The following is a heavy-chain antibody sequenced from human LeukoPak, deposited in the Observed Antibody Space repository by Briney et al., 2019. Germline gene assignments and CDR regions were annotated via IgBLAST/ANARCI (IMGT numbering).Heavy chain of an antibody. V-gene: IGHV4-59*01. CDR2: IYYSGST. J-gene: IGHJ5*02. CDR1: GGSISSYY. Sequence: SETLSLTCTVSGGSISSYYWSWIRQPPGKGLEWIGYIYYSGSTNYNPSLKSRVTISVDTSKNQFSLKLSSVTAADTAVYYCAREARGYSRWFDPWGQGTLVTVSS. CDR3: AREARGYSRWFDP. D-gene: IGHD6-13*01.